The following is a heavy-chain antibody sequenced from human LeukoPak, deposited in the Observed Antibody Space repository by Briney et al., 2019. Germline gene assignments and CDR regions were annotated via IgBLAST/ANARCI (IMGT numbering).Heavy chain of an antibody. CDR2: ISSSSTI. D-gene: IGHD3-10*01. J-gene: IGHJ4*02. CDR1: GFTFTSSA. CDR3: ARDEGVGARVY. V-gene: IGHV3-48*02. Sequence: PGRSLRLSCAASGFTFTSSAMNWVRQAPGKGLEWLSYISSSSTIYYADSVKGRFTISRDNARNSLYLQMNSLRDEDTAVYYCARDEGVGARVYWGQGTLVTVSS.